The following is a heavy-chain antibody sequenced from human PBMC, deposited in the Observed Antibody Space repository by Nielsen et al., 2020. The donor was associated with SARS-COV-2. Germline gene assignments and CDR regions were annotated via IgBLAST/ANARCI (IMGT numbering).Heavy chain of an antibody. CDR3: ARDGRGYYDSSGYAFDI. CDR1: GFTFSSYE. J-gene: IGHJ3*02. Sequence: GGSLRLSCAASGFTFSSYEMNWVRQAPGKGLEWVSGINWNGGSTGYADSVKGRFTISRDNAKNSLYLQMNSLRAEDTALYYCARDGRGYYDSSGYAFDIWGQGTMVTVSS. V-gene: IGHV3-20*04. CDR2: INWNGGST. D-gene: IGHD3-22*01.